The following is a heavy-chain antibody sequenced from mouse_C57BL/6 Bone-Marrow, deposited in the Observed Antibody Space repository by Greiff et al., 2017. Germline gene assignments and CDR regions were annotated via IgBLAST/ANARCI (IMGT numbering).Heavy chain of an antibody. CDR3: DGGDYAMDY. CDR2: IYPRSGNT. CDR1: GYTFTSYG. J-gene: IGHJ4*01. D-gene: IGHD1-1*02. V-gene: IGHV1-81*01. Sequence: VQLQESGAELARPGASVKLSCKASGYTFTSYGISWVKQRTGQGLEWIGEIYPRSGNTYYNEKFKGKATLTADKSSSTAYMELRSLTSEDSAVYFCDGGDYAMDYWGQGTSVTVSS.